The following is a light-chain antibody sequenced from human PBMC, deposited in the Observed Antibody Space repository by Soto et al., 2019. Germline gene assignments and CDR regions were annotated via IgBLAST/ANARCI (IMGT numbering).Light chain of an antibody. CDR1: QSVTSNF. CDR3: QQYGNSAIT. J-gene: IGKJ5*01. CDR2: GVS. Sequence: EIVLTQSPGTLYLAPGDRATLSCRASQSVTSNFLVWYQQKPGRAPRLLMYGVSIRAPGIPDRFTGSGSGTDFTLIINRLEPEDFAVYYCQQYGNSAITFGQGKRLEIK. V-gene: IGKV3-20*01.